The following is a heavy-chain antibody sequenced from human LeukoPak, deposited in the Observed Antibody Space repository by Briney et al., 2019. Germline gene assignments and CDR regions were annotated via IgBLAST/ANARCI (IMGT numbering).Heavy chain of an antibody. Sequence: SVKVSCKASGGTFSSYAIGWVRQAPGQGVEWMGRIIPIFGTANYAQKFQGRVTITTDESTSTAYMELSSLRSEDTAVYYCAREGGIAARPVDYWGPGTLVPVSS. CDR2: IIPIFGTA. CDR1: GGTFSSYA. V-gene: IGHV1-69*05. D-gene: IGHD6-6*01. CDR3: AREGGIAARPVDY. J-gene: IGHJ4*02.